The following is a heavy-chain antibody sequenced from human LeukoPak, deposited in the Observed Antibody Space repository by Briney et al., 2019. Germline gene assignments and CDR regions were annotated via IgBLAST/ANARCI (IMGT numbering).Heavy chain of an antibody. CDR2: IYHSGST. D-gene: IGHD2/OR15-2a*01. V-gene: IGHV4-30-2*01. J-gene: IGHJ5*02. CDR3: ARDFYVGRGFDP. Sequence: SETLSLTCAVSGGSISSGGYSWSWIRQPPGKGLEWIGYIYHSGSTYYNPSLKSRVTISVDRSKNQFSLKLSSVTAADTAVYYCARDFYVGRGFDPWGQGTLVTVSS. CDR1: GGSISSGGYS.